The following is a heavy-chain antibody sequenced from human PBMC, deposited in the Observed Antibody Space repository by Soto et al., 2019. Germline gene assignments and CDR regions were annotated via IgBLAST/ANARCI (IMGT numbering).Heavy chain of an antibody. CDR3: ARDTLQPQLIAAAGTDWVAP. CDR2: IIPIFGTA. Sequence: SVKVSCKASGCTFSSYAISWARQAPGQGLEWMGGIIPIFGTANYAQKFHGRVTITADESTSTAYMELSSLRSEDTAVYYCARDTLQPQLIAAAGTDWVAPWAQGPLATVS. J-gene: IGHJ5*02. CDR1: GCTFSSYA. V-gene: IGHV1-69*13. D-gene: IGHD6-13*01.